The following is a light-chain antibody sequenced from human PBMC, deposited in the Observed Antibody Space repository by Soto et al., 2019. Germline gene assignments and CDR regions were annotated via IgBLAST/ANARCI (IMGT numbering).Light chain of an antibody. V-gene: IGKV3-20*01. Sequence: EIVLTQSPGTLSLSPGERATFSCRASQSVRSSYLAWYQQKPGQAPRLLIYGAFSRAIGTPDRFSGSGSGTDFNLTISRLEPGDFAVYCCQQYGDSPWSFGQGTKVDIK. CDR1: QSVRSSY. CDR3: QQYGDSPWS. CDR2: GAF. J-gene: IGKJ1*01.